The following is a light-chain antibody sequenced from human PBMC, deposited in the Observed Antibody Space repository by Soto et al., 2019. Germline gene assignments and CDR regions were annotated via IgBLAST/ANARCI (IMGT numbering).Light chain of an antibody. CDR2: EVS. J-gene: IGLJ1*01. Sequence: QSALTQPASVSGSPGQSITISCTGTSSDTAGYNDVAWYQQHPGKAPKLMIYEVSNRPSGVSNRFSGSQSGNTASLTSSGIQDEDEANYYCSSYTTSNSPLYGFGTGTKLTVL. CDR3: SSYTTSNSPLYG. CDR1: SSDTAGYND. V-gene: IGLV2-14*01.